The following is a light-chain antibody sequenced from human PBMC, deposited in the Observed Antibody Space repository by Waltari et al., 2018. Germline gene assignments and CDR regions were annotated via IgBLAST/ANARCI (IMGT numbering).Light chain of an antibody. Sequence: DIVMTQFPLSLPVTPGEPASSSSKSSQSLLHSNGDNHLDWYLQTPGQSPQLLIYLGFNRASGVPDRFSGSGSGTDFTLKISRVEAEDVGVYYCMQALQIPWTFGQGTKVEIK. CDR3: MQALQIPWT. V-gene: IGKV2-28*01. J-gene: IGKJ1*01. CDR2: LGF. CDR1: QSLLHSNGDNH.